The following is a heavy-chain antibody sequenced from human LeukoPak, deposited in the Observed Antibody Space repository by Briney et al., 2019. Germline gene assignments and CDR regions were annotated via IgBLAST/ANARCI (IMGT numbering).Heavy chain of an antibody. CDR1: GFTFSSYA. Sequence: GGSLRLSCAASGFTFSSYAMSWVRQAPGKGPEWVSAISGSGGSTYYADSVKGRFTISRDNSKNTLYLQMNSLRAEDTAVYYCAKAPNYYDSSGYPNWFDPWGQGTLVTVSS. D-gene: IGHD3-22*01. CDR2: ISGSGGST. V-gene: IGHV3-23*01. CDR3: AKAPNYYDSSGYPNWFDP. J-gene: IGHJ5*02.